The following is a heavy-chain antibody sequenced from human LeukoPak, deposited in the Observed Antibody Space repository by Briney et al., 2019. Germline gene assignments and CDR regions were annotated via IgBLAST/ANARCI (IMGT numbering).Heavy chain of an antibody. V-gene: IGHV3-21*01. CDR1: GITFNSYT. CDR2: ISSSSSYI. CDR3: ARGDYDILTGYWDVENWFDP. Sequence: GGSLRLSCAASGITFNSYTMNWVRQAPGKGLEWVSSISSSSSYIYYADSVKGRFTISRDNAKNSLYLQMNSLRAEDTAVYYCARGDYDILTGYWDVENWFDPWGQGTLVTVSS. D-gene: IGHD3-9*01. J-gene: IGHJ5*02.